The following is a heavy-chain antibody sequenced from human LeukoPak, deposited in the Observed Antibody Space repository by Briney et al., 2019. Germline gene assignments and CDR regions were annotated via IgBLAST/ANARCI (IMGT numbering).Heavy chain of an antibody. V-gene: IGHV4-39*07. CDR1: GGSISSGSYY. Sequence: SETLSLTCTVSGGSISSGSYYWSWIRQPPGKGLEWIGEINHSGSTNYNPSLKSRVTISVDTSKNQFSLKLSSVTAADTAVYYCARRGSWQAYFDYWGQGTLVTVSS. CDR3: ARRGSWQAYFDY. CDR2: INHSGST. D-gene: IGHD6-13*01. J-gene: IGHJ4*02.